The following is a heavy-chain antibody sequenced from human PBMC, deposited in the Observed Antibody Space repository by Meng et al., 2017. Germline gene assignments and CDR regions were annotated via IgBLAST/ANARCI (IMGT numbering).Heavy chain of an antibody. CDR1: GFTFSNAY. V-gene: IGHV3-15*01. CDR2: IKSKPDGETI. Sequence: QLVESGGGLVKPGGSLRLSCEGSGFTFSNAYMTWVRQVPGKRLEWVGRIKSKPDGETIDYAAPVKGRFTISRDDSRNTVYLQMNSLKTEDTAVYYCSGHIDYWGQGTLVTVSS. CDR3: SGHIDY. J-gene: IGHJ4*02. D-gene: IGHD2-15*01.